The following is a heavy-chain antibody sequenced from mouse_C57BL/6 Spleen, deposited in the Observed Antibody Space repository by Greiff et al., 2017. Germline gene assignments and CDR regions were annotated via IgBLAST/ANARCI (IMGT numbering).Heavy chain of an antibody. CDR3: ARGSFNYYGSSYRYFDV. D-gene: IGHD1-1*01. Sequence: EVQRVESGGGLVKPGGSLKLSCAASGFTFSSYAMSWVRQTPEKRLEWVATISDGGSYTYYPDNVKGRFTISRDNAKNNLYLQMSHLKSEDTAMYYCARGSFNYYGSSYRYFDVGGTGTTVTVSS. CDR1: GFTFSSYA. V-gene: IGHV5-4*01. J-gene: IGHJ1*03. CDR2: ISDGGSYT.